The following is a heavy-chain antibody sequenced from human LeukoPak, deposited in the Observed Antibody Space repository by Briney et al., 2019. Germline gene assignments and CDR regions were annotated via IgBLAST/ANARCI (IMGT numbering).Heavy chain of an antibody. CDR3: ARRPLRGGNPWWYFYL. V-gene: IGHV1-69*05. D-gene: IGHD4-23*01. CDR2: IIPIFGTA. Sequence: ASVKVSCKASGGTFSSYAISWVRQAPGQGLEWMGRIIPIFGTANYAQKFQGRVTITTDESTSTAYMELSSLRSEDTAVYYCARRPLRGGNPWWYFYLWGRGTLVTVSS. CDR1: GGTFSSYA. J-gene: IGHJ2*01.